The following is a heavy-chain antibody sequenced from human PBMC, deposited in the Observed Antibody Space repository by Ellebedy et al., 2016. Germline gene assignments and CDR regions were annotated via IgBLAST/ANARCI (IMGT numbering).Heavy chain of an antibody. CDR1: GASVTSDDYY. V-gene: IGHV4-31*03. Sequence: SETLSLXXTVSGASVTSDDYYWSWIRQHPGKGLEGIGYIHSSGNSYYNSSLKSRASISLDTSKNQFSLKLISVTAADTAVYFCARDSGYCANGVCYTRLDSWGQGTLVTVSS. D-gene: IGHD2-8*01. J-gene: IGHJ4*02. CDR2: IHSSGNS. CDR3: ARDSGYCANGVCYTRLDS.